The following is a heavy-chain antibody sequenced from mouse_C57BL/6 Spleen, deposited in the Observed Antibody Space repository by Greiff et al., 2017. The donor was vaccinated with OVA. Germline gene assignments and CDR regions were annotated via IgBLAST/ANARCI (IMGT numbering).Heavy chain of an antibody. CDR1: GYSITSGYY. V-gene: IGHV3-6*01. Sequence: EVKLQESGPGLVKPSQSLSLTCSVTGYSITSGYYWNWIRQFPGNKLEWMGYISYDGSNNYNPSLKNRISITRDTSKNQFFLKLNSVTTEDTATYYCARSIPYYYGSSYGYAMDYWGQGTSVTVSS. CDR2: ISYDGSN. CDR3: ARSIPYYYGSSYGYAMDY. D-gene: IGHD1-1*01. J-gene: IGHJ4*01.